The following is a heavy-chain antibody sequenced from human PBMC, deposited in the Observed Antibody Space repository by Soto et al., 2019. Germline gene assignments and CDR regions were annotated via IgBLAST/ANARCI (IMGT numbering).Heavy chain of an antibody. CDR2: IRQDGNGE. D-gene: IGHD1-1*01. V-gene: IGHV3-7*01. CDR1: GFTFRSHW. J-gene: IGHJ3*02. Sequence: EVQLVETGGGLVQPGGSLRLSCAASGFTFRSHWMSWVRQASGKGLEWVANIRQDGNGEQYLDSVKGRFTLSRDNAKNSLYLQMNGLRVEDTAVYYCAKAEGYSFDIRGQGTMVTLSS. CDR3: AKAEGYSFDI.